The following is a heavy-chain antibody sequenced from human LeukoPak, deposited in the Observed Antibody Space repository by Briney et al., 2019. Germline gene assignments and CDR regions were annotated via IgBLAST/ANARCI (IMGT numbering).Heavy chain of an antibody. J-gene: IGHJ3*02. CDR3: AKDLGYSSSWYGSDAFDI. Sequence: GGSLRLSRAASGFTFSSYAMSWVRQAPGKGLEWVSAISGSGGSTYYADSVKGRFTISRDNSKNTLYLQMNSLRAEDTAVYYCAKDLGYSSSWYGSDAFDIWGQGTMVTVSS. CDR2: ISGSGGST. V-gene: IGHV3-23*01. D-gene: IGHD6-13*01. CDR1: GFTFSSYA.